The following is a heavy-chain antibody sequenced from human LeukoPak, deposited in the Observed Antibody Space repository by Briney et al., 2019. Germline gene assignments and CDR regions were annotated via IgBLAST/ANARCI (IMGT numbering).Heavy chain of an antibody. CDR1: GFTFSSYA. CDR2: ISGNGGNT. CDR3: AKDIAAAGTYFDY. D-gene: IGHD6-13*01. V-gene: IGHV3-23*01. Sequence: GGSLRLSCAASGFTFSSYAMNWVRQAPRKGLEWVSTISGNGGNTFYVDSVKGRFTISRDNSKNTLYLQMNNLRAEDTAIYYCAKDIAAAGTYFDYWGQGTLVTVPS. J-gene: IGHJ4*02.